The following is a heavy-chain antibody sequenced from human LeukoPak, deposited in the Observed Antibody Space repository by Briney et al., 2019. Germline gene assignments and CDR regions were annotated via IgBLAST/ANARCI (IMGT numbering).Heavy chain of an antibody. V-gene: IGHV3-11*04. CDR1: GFTFSDAW. CDR3: ARETGILTGSMDV. Sequence: GGSLRLSCAASGFTFSDAWMSWVRQAPGKGLEWVSYISTTGSSIYYADSVKGRFTISRDNVKDLLYLQMNSLRAEDTAVYYCARETGILTGSMDVWGKGTTVTISS. J-gene: IGHJ6*03. D-gene: IGHD3-9*01. CDR2: ISTTGSSI.